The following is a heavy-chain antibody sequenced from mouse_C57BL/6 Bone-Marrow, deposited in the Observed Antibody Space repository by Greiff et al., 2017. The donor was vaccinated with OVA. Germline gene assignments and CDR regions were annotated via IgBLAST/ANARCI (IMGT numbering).Heavy chain of an antibody. V-gene: IGHV1-72*01. CDR2: IDPNSGGT. J-gene: IGHJ4*01. Sequence: VKVVESGPELVKPGASVKLSCKASGYTFTSYWMHWVKQRPGRGLEWIGRIDPNSGGTKYNEKFKSKATLTVDKPSSTAYMQLSSLTSEDSAVYYCARHIVTTLDYYAMDYWGQGTSVTVSS. CDR1: GYTFTSYW. CDR3: ARHIVTTLDYYAMDY. D-gene: IGHD2-5*01.